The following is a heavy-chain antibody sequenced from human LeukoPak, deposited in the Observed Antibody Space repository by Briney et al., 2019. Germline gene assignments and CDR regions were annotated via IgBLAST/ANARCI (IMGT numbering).Heavy chain of an antibody. V-gene: IGHV3-53*01. CDR3: ARVTGPTSTMVRGVIIPAFDY. D-gene: IGHD3-10*01. CDR1: GFTVSSNY. J-gene: IGHJ4*02. CDR2: IYSGGST. Sequence: GGSLRLSCVASGFTVSSNYMSWVRQAPGKGLEWVSVIYSGGSTYYADSVKGRFTISRDNSKNTLYLQMNSLRVEDTAVYYCARVTGPTSTMVRGVIIPAFDYWGQGTLVTVSS.